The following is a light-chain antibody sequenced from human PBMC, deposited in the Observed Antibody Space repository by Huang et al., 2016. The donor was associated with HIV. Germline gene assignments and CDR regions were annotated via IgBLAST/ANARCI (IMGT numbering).Light chain of an antibody. Sequence: DIVMTQSPDSLAVSLGERATVNCKSSQTILHDSDSRNYLAWYQQKPGQPPKLLIHWASIRKAGVPDRFIGSGSGTDFTLTISSLQAEDVAVYYCQQYYSSPFTFGPGTNVDI. J-gene: IGKJ3*01. CDR3: QQYYSSPFT. V-gene: IGKV4-1*01. CDR1: QTILHDSDSRNY. CDR2: WAS.